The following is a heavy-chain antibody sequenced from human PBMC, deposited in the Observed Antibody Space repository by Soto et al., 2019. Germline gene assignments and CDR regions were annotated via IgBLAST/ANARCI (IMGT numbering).Heavy chain of an antibody. D-gene: IGHD3-3*01. Sequence: GASVKVSCKASGYTFTSYAMNWVRQAPGQGLEWMGWINTNTGNPTYAQGFTGRFVFSLDTSVCTAYLQICSLKAEDTAVYYCARTLPNFHYDFWSGYLGYYYYGMDVWGQGTTVTVSS. J-gene: IGHJ6*02. CDR1: GYTFTSYA. V-gene: IGHV7-4-1*01. CDR3: ARTLPNFHYDFWSGYLGYYYYGMDV. CDR2: INTNTGNP.